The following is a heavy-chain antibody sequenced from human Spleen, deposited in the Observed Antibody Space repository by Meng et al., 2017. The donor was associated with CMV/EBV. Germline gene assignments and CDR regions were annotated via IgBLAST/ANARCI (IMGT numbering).Heavy chain of an antibody. CDR3: ARGPDFWSGRFDL. CDR1: GYTFTGYY. D-gene: IGHD3-3*01. J-gene: IGHJ4*02. CDR2: MNPHSGGA. V-gene: IGHV1-2*02. Sequence: ASVKVSCKAFGYTFTGYYMHWVRQAPGQGLEWMGWMNPHSGGASYAQKFQARVTMTRDTSISTAYLDLPSLRFDDTAVYYCARGPDFWSGRFDLWGQGALVTVS.